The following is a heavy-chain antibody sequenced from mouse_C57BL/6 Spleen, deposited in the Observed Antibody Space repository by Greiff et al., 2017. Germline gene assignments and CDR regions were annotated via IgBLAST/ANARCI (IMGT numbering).Heavy chain of an antibody. CDR3: ARSYYSNYAYAMDY. V-gene: IGHV1-82*01. Sequence: QVQLQQSGPELVKPGASVKISCKASGYAFSSSWMNWVKQRPGKGLEWIGRLYPGDGDTNYNGKFKGKATLTADKSSSTAYMQLSSLTSEDSAVYFCARSYYSNYAYAMDYWGQGTPVTVSS. CDR1: GYAFSSSW. CDR2: LYPGDGDT. J-gene: IGHJ4*01. D-gene: IGHD2-5*01.